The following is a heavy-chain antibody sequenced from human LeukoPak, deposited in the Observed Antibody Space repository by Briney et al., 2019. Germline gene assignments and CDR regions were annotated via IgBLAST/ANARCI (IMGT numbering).Heavy chain of an antibody. CDR1: GGTFSSYA. CDR3: ARGSDYYDSSGYYSGFAY. V-gene: IGHV1-69*05. Sequence: ASVKVSCKASGGTFSSYAISWVRQAPGQGLEWMGGIIPIFGTANYAQKFQGRVTITTDESTSTAYLELSSLRSEDTAVYYCARGSDYYDSSGYYSGFAYWGQGTLVTVSS. CDR2: IIPIFGTA. D-gene: IGHD3-22*01. J-gene: IGHJ4*02.